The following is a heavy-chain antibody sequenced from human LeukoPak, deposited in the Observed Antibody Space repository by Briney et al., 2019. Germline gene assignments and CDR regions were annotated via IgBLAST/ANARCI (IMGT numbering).Heavy chain of an antibody. J-gene: IGHJ5*01. CDR2: VSGSGGST. CDR1: GFTFSSYA. V-gene: IGHV3-23*01. Sequence: PGGSLRLSCEASGFTFSSYAMAWVRQAPGKGLEWVSAVSGSGGSTYYADSVKGRFTISRDNFKNTLYLQVNSLRADDTAVYYCAKDRQRLVQNYFDSWGQGTTVTVSS. D-gene: IGHD6-19*01. CDR3: AKDRQRLVQNYFDS.